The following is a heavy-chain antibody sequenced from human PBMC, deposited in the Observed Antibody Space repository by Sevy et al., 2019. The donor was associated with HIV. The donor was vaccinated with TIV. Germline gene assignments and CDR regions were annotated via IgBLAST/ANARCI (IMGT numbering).Heavy chain of an antibody. CDR2: IKQDESEK. CDR1: GFSFSNYW. J-gene: IGHJ4*02. CDR3: AKGNSGSFDY. Sequence: GGSLRLSCAASGFSFSNYWMHCVRQAPGKGLEWVANIKQDESEKYYVASVKGRFTISRDNAKNSVYLEMNSLRPEDTAIYYCAKGNSGSFDYWGQGTLVTVSS. V-gene: IGHV3-7*01. D-gene: IGHD3-22*01.